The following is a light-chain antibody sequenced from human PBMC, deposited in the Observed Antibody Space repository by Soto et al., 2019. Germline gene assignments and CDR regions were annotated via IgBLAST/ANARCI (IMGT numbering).Light chain of an antibody. CDR2: AAS. CDR1: QGISSD. CDR3: QQFKSYPIT. Sequence: RPLNQSPSFLSASVGDRVTITCRASQGISSDLAWYQQNPGKAPKLLVYAASTLQNGVPSTFSGSGSGTGFTLTISSLQPEDFGTYYCQQFKSYPITFGQGTRLEIK. J-gene: IGKJ5*01. V-gene: IGKV1-9*01.